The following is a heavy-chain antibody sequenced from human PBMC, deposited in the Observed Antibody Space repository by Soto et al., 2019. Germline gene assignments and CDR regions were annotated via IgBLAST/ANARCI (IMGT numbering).Heavy chain of an antibody. D-gene: IGHD4-4*01. V-gene: IGHV4-61*01. Sequence: QVQLQESGPGLVEPSETLSITGTVPGGSVSLGTYYWSWIRQPPGKGLEWIGFIHYSGSTNYNTPLKRRVTMSVDTSKNQSSLKLTSVNAADTAVYYCTRGGDDYKNGHWGQGTLVTVSS. J-gene: IGHJ4*02. CDR1: GGSVSLGTYY. CDR3: TRGGDDYKNGH. CDR2: IHYSGST.